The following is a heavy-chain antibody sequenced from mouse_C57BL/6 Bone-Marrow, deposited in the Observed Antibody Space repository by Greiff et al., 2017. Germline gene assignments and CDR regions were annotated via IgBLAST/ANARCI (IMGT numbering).Heavy chain of an antibody. CDR3: ARWDPYYAMDY. CDR2: ISDGGSYT. D-gene: IGHD4-1*01. Sequence: DVKLVESGGGLVKPGGSLKLSCAASGFTFSSYAMSWVRQTPEKRLEWVATISDGGSYTYYPDNVKGRFTISRDNAKNNLYLQMSHLKSEDTAMYYCARWDPYYAMDYWGQGTSVTVSS. V-gene: IGHV5-4*03. CDR1: GFTFSSYA. J-gene: IGHJ4*01.